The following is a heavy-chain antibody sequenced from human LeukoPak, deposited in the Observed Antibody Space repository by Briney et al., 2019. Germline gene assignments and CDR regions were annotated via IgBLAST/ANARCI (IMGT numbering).Heavy chain of an antibody. V-gene: IGHV5-51*01. J-gene: IGHJ4*02. CDR1: GYRFTTYW. CDR3: ARHKPAATDY. D-gene: IGHD1-14*01. Sequence: GESLKISCKGSGYRFTTYWIGWVRQMPGKGLEWMGIIYPGDSDTRYTPSFQGQVTISADKSSSTAYLQWSSLKASDTAMYYCARHKPAATDYWGQGTLITVSS. CDR2: IYPGDSDT.